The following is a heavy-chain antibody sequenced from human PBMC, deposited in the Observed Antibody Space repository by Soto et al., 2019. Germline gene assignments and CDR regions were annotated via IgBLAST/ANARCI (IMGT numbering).Heavy chain of an antibody. V-gene: IGHV3-30*03. CDR1: GFTFSSYG. CDR2: ISYDGSEK. D-gene: IGHD3-3*01. Sequence: GGSLRLSCAASGFTFSSYGMHWVRQAPGKGLEWVAVISYDGSEKYYVDSVKGRFTISRDNAKNSLYLQMNSLRAEDTAVYYCARDRRFLEWLLSAYWGQGTLVTVSS. CDR3: ARDRRFLEWLLSAY. J-gene: IGHJ4*02.